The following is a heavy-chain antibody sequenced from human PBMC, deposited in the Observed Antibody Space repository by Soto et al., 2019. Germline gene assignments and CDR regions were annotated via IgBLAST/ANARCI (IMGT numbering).Heavy chain of an antibody. Sequence: ASVKVSCKASGYTFTSFYIHWVRQAPGQGLEWMGIINPSSGDINYAQKFQGRVTMTRDTSTSTVSMQLSSLRSDDTAVYYCARGHDTTWRYFQHWGQGTLVTVYS. V-gene: IGHV1-46*01. CDR3: ARGHDTTWRYFQH. CDR1: GYTFTSFY. CDR2: INPSSGDI. J-gene: IGHJ1*01. D-gene: IGHD1-26*01.